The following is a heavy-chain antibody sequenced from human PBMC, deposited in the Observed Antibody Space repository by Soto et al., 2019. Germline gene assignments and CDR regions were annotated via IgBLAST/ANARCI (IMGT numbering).Heavy chain of an antibody. J-gene: IGHJ6*02. V-gene: IGHV3-23*01. D-gene: IGHD2-2*02. CDR3: AKFRGGYCSSTSCYNYYGMDV. CDR2: ISGSGGST. CDR1: GFTFSSYA. Sequence: PVGSLRLSCAASGFTFSSYAMSWVRQAPGKGLEWVSAISGSGGSTYYADSVKGRFTISRDNSKNTLYLQMNSLRAEDTAVYYCAKFRGGYCSSTSCYNYYGMDVWGQGTTVTVSS.